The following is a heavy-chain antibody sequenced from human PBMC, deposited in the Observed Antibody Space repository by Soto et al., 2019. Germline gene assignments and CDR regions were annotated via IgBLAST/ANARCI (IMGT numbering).Heavy chain of an antibody. CDR3: ALPGIGYCSGGSCYSNWFDP. J-gene: IGHJ5*02. CDR1: GGTFSSYA. Sequence: QVQLVQSGAEVKKPGSSVKVSCKASGGTFSSYAISWVRQAPGQGLEWMGGIIPIFGTANYAQKFQGRVTITADESTSTAYMELSSLRSEDTAVYCCALPGIGYCSGGSCYSNWFDPWGQGTLVTVSS. CDR2: IIPIFGTA. D-gene: IGHD2-15*01. V-gene: IGHV1-69*01.